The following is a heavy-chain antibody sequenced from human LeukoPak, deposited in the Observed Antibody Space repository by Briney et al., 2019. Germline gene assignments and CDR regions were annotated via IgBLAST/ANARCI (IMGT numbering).Heavy chain of an antibody. V-gene: IGHV1-18*01. Sequence: GESLKISCKASGYTFTSYGISWVRQAPGQGLEWMGWISAYNGNTNYAQKLQGRVTMTTDTSTSTAYMELRSLRSDDTAVYYCARDPGLWFGEVMVYWGQGTLVTVSS. CDR2: ISAYNGNT. J-gene: IGHJ4*02. CDR1: GYTFTSYG. D-gene: IGHD3-10*01. CDR3: ARDPGLWFGEVMVY.